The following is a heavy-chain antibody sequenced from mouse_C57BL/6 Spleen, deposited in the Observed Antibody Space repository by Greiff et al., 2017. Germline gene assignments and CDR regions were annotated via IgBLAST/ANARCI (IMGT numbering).Heavy chain of an antibody. D-gene: IGHD2-4*01. CDR2: IDPSDSET. V-gene: IGHV1-52*01. Sequence: VQLQQPGAELVRPGSSVKLSCKASGYTFTSYWMHWVKQRPIQGLEWIGNIDPSDSETHYNQKFKDKATLTVDKSSSTAYMQLSSLTSEDSAVYYCARSGVLRRRGYYAMDCWGQGTSVTVSS. CDR3: ARSGVLRRRGYYAMDC. J-gene: IGHJ4*01. CDR1: GYTFTSYW.